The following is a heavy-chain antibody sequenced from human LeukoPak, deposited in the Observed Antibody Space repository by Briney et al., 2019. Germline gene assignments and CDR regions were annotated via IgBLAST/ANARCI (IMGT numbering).Heavy chain of an antibody. Sequence: PGGSLRLSCAASGFTFDNCWMIWVRQAPGEGLEWVANIHPSGSDSRYVDSVKGRFTISRDNSKNTLYLQMNSLRAEDTAVYYCAKDHEMASMKKGYWGQGTLVTVSS. CDR1: GFTFDNCW. J-gene: IGHJ4*02. CDR2: IHPSGSDS. D-gene: IGHD5-24*01. V-gene: IGHV3-7*03. CDR3: AKDHEMASMKKGY.